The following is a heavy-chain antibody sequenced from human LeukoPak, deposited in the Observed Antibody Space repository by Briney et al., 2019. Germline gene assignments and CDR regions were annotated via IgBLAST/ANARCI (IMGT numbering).Heavy chain of an antibody. CDR2: INPNSGGT. Sequence: ASVKVSCKASGYTFTGYYMHWVRQAPGQGLEWMGWINPNSGGTNYAQKFQGRVTMTRDTSISTAYMELSRLRSDDTAMYYCARELYYDILTGYSNWFDPWGQGTLVTVSS. J-gene: IGHJ5*02. D-gene: IGHD3-9*01. V-gene: IGHV1-2*02. CDR3: ARELYYDILTGYSNWFDP. CDR1: GYTFTGYY.